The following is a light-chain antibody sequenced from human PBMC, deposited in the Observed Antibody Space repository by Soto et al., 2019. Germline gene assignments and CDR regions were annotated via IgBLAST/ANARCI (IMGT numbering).Light chain of an antibody. Sequence: QSALTQPPSVSGSPGQSVTISCSVTSSDVGSYNRVSWYQQPPGTAPKLMIYEVSNRPSGVPDRFSGSKSGNTASLTISGFQAEDEADYYCGSFTSSSTCVFGTGTKVTVL. J-gene: IGLJ1*01. CDR1: SSDVGSYNR. CDR2: EVS. CDR3: GSFTSSSTCV. V-gene: IGLV2-18*02.